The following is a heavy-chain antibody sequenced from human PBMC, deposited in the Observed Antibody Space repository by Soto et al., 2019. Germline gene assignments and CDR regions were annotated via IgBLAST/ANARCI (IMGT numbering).Heavy chain of an antibody. J-gene: IGHJ6*02. CDR2: ISYDGSNK. V-gene: IGHV3-30-3*01. CDR1: GFTFSSYA. Sequence: ESGGGVVQPGRSLRLSCAASGFTFSSYAMHWVRQAPGKGLEWVAVISYDGSNKYYADSVKGRFTISRDNSKNTLYLQMNSRRAEDTAVYYCARGIAAAQYGMDVWGQGTTVTVSS. D-gene: IGHD6-13*01. CDR3: ARGIAAAQYGMDV.